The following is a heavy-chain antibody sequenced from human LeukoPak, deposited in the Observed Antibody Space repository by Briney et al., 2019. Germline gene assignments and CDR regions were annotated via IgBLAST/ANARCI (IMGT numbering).Heavy chain of an antibody. CDR1: GFTFDDYA. CDR2: ISWNSGSI. CDR3: AKDIGRLGELSPHFDY. V-gene: IGHV3-9*03. Sequence: GGSLRLSCAASGFTFDDYAMHWVRQAPGKGLEWVSGISWNSGSIGYADSVKGLFTISRDNAKNSLYLQMNSLRAEDMALYYCAKDIGRLGELSPHFDYWGQGTLVTVSS. J-gene: IGHJ4*02. D-gene: IGHD3-16*02.